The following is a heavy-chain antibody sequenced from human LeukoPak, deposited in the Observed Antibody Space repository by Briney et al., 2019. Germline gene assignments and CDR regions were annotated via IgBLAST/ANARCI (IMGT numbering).Heavy chain of an antibody. CDR1: GFTVSSNY. Sequence: GGSLRLSCAASGFTVSSNYMTWVRQAPGKGLEWVSVIYSGGSTYYADSVKGRFTTSRDNSKNTVYLQMYSLRAEDTAVYYCARGRNYFPIDFWGQGTLVTVSS. V-gene: IGHV3-53*01. J-gene: IGHJ4*02. D-gene: IGHD2/OR15-2a*01. CDR3: ARGRNYFPIDF. CDR2: IYSGGST.